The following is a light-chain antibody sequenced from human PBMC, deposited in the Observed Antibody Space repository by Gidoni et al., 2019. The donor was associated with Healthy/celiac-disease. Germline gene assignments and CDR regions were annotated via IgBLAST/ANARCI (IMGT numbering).Light chain of an antibody. Sequence: DIVMTQPPDSLAVSLGETATINCKSSQSVLYSSNNKNYLAWYQQKPGQPPKLLIYWASTRESGVPDRFSGSGSGTDFTLTISSLQAEDVAVYYCQQYYSTPPTFGQGTKLEIK. CDR3: QQYYSTPPT. CDR2: WAS. J-gene: IGKJ2*01. V-gene: IGKV4-1*01. CDR1: QSVLYSSNNKNY.